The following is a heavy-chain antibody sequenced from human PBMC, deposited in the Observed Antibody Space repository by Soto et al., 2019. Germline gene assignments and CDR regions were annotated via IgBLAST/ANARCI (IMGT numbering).Heavy chain of an antibody. Sequence: GGALGLSSAASGFICSNAWMCWGRQVPGKGLEWVGRIKSKTDGGTTDYAAPVKGRFTISRDDSKNTLYLQMNSLKTEDTAVYYCTSPDLEVAATDIWGQGTMVTVSS. V-gene: IGHV3-15*01. J-gene: IGHJ3*02. D-gene: IGHD2-15*01. CDR1: GFICSNAW. CDR2: IKSKTDGGTT. CDR3: TSPDLEVAATDI.